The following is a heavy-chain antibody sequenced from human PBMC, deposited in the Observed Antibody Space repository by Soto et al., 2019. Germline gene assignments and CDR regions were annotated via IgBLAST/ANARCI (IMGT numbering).Heavy chain of an antibody. V-gene: IGHV1-24*01. CDR2: FDPEDGET. D-gene: IGHD2-15*01. CDR3: ATASRCSGGSCSLEY. J-gene: IGHJ4*02. Sequence: ASVKVSCKVSGYTLTELSMHWVRQAPGKGLEWMGGFDPEDGETIYAQKFQGRVTMTEDTFTDTAYMELSSLRSEDTAVYYCATASRCSGGSCSLEYWGQGTLVTVSS. CDR1: GYTLTELS.